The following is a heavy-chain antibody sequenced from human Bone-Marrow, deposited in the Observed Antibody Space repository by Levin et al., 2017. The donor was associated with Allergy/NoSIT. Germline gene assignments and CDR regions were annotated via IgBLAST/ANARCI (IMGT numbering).Heavy chain of an antibody. J-gene: IGHJ3*02. Sequence: GESLKISCKASGYTFTSYYMHWVRQAPGQGLEWMGIINPSGGSTSYAQKFQGRVTMTRDTSTSTVYMELSSLRSEDTAVYYCARDLLAAMGQYDAFDIWGQGTMVTVSS. CDR1: GYTFTSYY. D-gene: IGHD5-18*01. V-gene: IGHV1-46*01. CDR3: ARDLLAAMGQYDAFDI. CDR2: INPSGGST.